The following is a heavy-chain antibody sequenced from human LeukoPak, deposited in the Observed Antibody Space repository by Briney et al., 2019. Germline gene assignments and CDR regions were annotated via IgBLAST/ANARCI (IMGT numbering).Heavy chain of an antibody. CDR1: GGSISHYY. V-gene: IGHV4-59*01. CDR2: IYYSGST. Sequence: SETLSLTCTVSGGSISHYYWSWIRQPPGKGLEWIGYIYYSGSTNYNPSLKSRATISVDTSKNQFSLKVSSVTAADTAVYYCAGGISVSAGDYWGQGTLVTVSS. CDR3: AGGISVSAGDY. J-gene: IGHJ4*02. D-gene: IGHD6-19*01.